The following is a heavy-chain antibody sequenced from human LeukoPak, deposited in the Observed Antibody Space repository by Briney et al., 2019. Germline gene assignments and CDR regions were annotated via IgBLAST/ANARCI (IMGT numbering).Heavy chain of an antibody. V-gene: IGHV3-43D*03. D-gene: IGHD5-18*01. CDR3: AKESRIQLWLLDY. CDR2: ISWDGGST. J-gene: IGHJ4*02. CDR1: GFTIDDYA. Sequence: HAAESLTLSCAASGFTIDDYAFHWVRQAPAQGMEWVSLISWDGGSTYYADSVKGRFTTSRDNSKDSLYLQMNSLRAEDAALYYCAKESRIQLWLLDYWGQGTLVTVSS.